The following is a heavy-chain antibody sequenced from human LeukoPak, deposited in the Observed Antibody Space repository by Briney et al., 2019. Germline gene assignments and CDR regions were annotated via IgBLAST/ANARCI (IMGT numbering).Heavy chain of an antibody. CDR1: GFTFSSYW. J-gene: IGHJ4*01. CDR2: INTDGNII. V-gene: IGHV3-74*01. CDR3: ARDTYSYGRTFDY. Sequence: PGGSLRLSXAASGFTFSSYWMHWVCQAPGKGVVWVSRINTDGNIINNADSVKGRLTISRDNAKNTLYLQMNSLRAEDTAVYYCARDTYSYGRTFDYWGHGTLVTVSS. D-gene: IGHD5-18*01.